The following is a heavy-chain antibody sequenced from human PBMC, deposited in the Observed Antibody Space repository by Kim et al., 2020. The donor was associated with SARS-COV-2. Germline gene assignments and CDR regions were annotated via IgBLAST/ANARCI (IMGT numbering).Heavy chain of an antibody. CDR2: ITPIFVTT. CDR1: GGTFSTYT. V-gene: IGHV1-69*06. J-gene: IGHJ6*02. CDR3: AKDQTVATIFYYYGMDV. Sequence: SVKVSCKASGGTFSTYTISLVRQAPGQGLEWVGGITPIFVTTNYAQNFQGRVTLTADKSTSTVYMELKSLRSEDTAVYYCAKDQTVATIFYYYGMDVWGQGTTVTVSS. D-gene: IGHD5-12*01.